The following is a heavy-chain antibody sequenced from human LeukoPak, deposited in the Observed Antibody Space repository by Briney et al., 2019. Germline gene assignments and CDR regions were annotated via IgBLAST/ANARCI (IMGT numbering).Heavy chain of an antibody. Sequence: GGSLRLSCAASGFTFSSYWMHWVRQAPGKGLVWVSRINSDGGSTSYADSVKGRFTISRDNSKNTLYLQMNSLRAEDTAVYYCARRIIAAAGGFDYWGQGTLVTVSS. J-gene: IGHJ4*02. CDR2: INSDGGST. CDR1: GFTFSSYW. CDR3: ARRIIAAAGGFDY. V-gene: IGHV3-74*01. D-gene: IGHD6-13*01.